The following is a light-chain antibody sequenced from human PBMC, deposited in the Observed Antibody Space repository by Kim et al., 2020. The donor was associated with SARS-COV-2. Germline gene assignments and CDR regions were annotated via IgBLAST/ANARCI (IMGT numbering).Light chain of an antibody. CDR2: GSS. CDR1: QSVNTY. Sequence: EIVMTQSPATLSVSPGERVTLYCRASQSVNTYLAWYQQKPGQAPRLLIYGSSKRATGIPARFSGSGSGTDFTLTISSLEPEDFAVYYCQQRNSWPPWTFGQGTKVDIK. CDR3: QQRNSWPPWT. V-gene: IGKV3-11*01. J-gene: IGKJ1*01.